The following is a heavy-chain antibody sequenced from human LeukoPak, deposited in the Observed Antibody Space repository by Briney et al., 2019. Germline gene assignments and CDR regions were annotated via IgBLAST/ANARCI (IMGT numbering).Heavy chain of an antibody. Sequence: GASVKVSCKASGYTFTGYYMHWVRQAPGQGLEWMGWINPNSGGTNYAQKFQGRVTMTRDMSTSTVYMELSSLRSEDTAVYYCARSGGHDFWSGYFHDPKTEYYFDYWGQGTLVTVSS. J-gene: IGHJ4*02. CDR1: GYTFTGYY. D-gene: IGHD3-3*01. CDR2: INPNSGGT. CDR3: ARSGGHDFWSGYFHDPKTEYYFDY. V-gene: IGHV1-2*02.